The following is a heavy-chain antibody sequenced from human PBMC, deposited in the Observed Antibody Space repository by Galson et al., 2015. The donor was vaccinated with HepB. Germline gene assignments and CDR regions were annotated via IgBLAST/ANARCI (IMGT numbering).Heavy chain of an antibody. CDR1: GGTFSSYA. J-gene: IGHJ6*02. Sequence: SVKVSCKASGGTFSSYAISWVRQAPGQGLEWMGRIIPILGTANYAQKFQGRVTITADKSTSTAYMELSSLRSEDTAVYYCAREVAAARHGVYYGMDVWGQGTTVTVSS. V-gene: IGHV1-69*04. D-gene: IGHD6-13*01. CDR3: AREVAAARHGVYYGMDV. CDR2: IIPILGTA.